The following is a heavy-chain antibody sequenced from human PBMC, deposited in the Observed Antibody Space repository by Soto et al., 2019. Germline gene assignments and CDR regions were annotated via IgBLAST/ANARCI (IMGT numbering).Heavy chain of an antibody. J-gene: IGHJ6*02. Sequence: HPGGSLRLSCAASGFTVSSNYMSWVRQAPGKGLEWVSVIYSGGSTYYADSVKGRFTISRDNSKNTLYLQMNSLRAEDTAVYYCARDQGVSNDFWSGYYPNYYYYGMDVWGQGTTVTVSS. CDR3: ARDQGVSNDFWSGYYPNYYYYGMDV. CDR1: GFTVSSNY. D-gene: IGHD3-3*01. CDR2: IYSGGST. V-gene: IGHV3-53*01.